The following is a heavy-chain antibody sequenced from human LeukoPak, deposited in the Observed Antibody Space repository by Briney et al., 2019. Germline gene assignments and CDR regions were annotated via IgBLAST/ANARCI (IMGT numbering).Heavy chain of an antibody. CDR3: AKEGYSSSWYSVYYGMDV. D-gene: IGHD6-13*01. J-gene: IGHJ6*02. V-gene: IGHV3-9*01. Sequence: PGRSLRLSCAASGFTFDDYAMHWVRQAPGKGLGWVSGISWNSGSIGYADSVKGRFTISRDNAKNSLYLQMNSLRAEDTALYYCAKEGYSSSWYSVYYGMDVWGQGTTVTVSS. CDR1: GFTFDDYA. CDR2: ISWNSGSI.